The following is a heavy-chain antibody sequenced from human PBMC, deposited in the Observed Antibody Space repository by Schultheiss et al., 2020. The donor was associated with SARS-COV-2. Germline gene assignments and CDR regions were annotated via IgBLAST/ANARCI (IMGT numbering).Heavy chain of an antibody. V-gene: IGHV4-59*01. J-gene: IGHJ6*02. CDR1: GGSFSGYY. Sequence: SQTLSLTCAVYGGSFSGYYWSWIRQPPGKGLEWIGYIYYSGSTNYNPSLKSRVTISVDTSKNQFSLKLSSVTAADTAVYYCARYNDCSGGSCYYYGMDVWGQGTTVTVSS. CDR2: IYYSGST. D-gene: IGHD2-15*01. CDR3: ARYNDCSGGSCYYYGMDV.